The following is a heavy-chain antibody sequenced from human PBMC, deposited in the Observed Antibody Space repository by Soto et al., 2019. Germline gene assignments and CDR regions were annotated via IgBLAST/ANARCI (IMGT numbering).Heavy chain of an antibody. D-gene: IGHD2-15*01. V-gene: IGHV4-59*08. Sequence: SETLSLTCTVSGGSISSYYWSWIRQPPGKGLEWIGYIYYSGSTNYNPSLKSRVTISVDTSKNQFSLKLSSVTAADTAVYYCARLMRVAAIFYYLDFSGKGTTVTVSS. CDR2: IYYSGST. CDR3: ARLMRVAAIFYYLDF. J-gene: IGHJ6*03. CDR1: GGSISSYY.